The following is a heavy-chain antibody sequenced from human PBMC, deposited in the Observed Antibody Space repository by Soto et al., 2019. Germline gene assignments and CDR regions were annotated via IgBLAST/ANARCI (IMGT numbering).Heavy chain of an antibody. J-gene: IGHJ3*02. Sequence: GGSQNPSCAAAGCASSSYTMGAVRQAPCKGLGAFSAISGSGCNTYYADSVKGRFAISRDICNNSLYLQMNSLRAEDTAVSYCAADDGFSNAFDICGQATMVT. V-gene: IGHV3-23*01. D-gene: IGHD4-17*01. CDR3: AADDGFSNAFDI. CDR2: ISGSGCNT. CDR1: GCASSSYT.